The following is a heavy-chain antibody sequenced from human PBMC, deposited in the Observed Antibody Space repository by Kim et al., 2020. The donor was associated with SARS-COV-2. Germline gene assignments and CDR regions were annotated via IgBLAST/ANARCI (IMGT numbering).Heavy chain of an antibody. CDR2: ISAYNGIT. D-gene: IGHD4-17*01. CDR1: GYTFTNYA. CDR3: ARMLGRLRSDVFDI. Sequence: ASVKVSCKASGYTFTNYAISWVRRAPGQGLEWMGWISAYNGITNYAQNFQGRVTMTTDPSTSTAYMELRSLRFDDTAVYYCARMLGRLRSDVFDIWGLGTMVTVSS. J-gene: IGHJ3*02. V-gene: IGHV1-18*01.